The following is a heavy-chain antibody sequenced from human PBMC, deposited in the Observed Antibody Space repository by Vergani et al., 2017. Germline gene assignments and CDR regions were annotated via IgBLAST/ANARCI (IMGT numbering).Heavy chain of an antibody. CDR1: GFTFSSYA. CDR2: ISSSSSYI. V-gene: IGHV3-21*01. CDR3: ARKDSSSRYMDV. J-gene: IGHJ6*03. D-gene: IGHD6-6*01. Sequence: VQLVQSGAEVKKPGASVKVSCKASGFTFSSYAMSWVRQAPGKGLEWVSSISSSSSYIYYADSVKGRFTISRDNAKNSLYLQMNSLRAEDTAVYYCARKDSSSRYMDVWGKGTTVTVSS.